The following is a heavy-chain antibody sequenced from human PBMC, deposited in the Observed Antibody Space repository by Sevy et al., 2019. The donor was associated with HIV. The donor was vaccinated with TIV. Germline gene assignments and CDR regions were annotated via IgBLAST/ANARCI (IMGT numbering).Heavy chain of an antibody. J-gene: IGHJ4*02. CDR2: IKSKTDCGTT. V-gene: IGHV3-15*01. Sequence: GGSLRLSCAASGFTFSNAWMSWVRQAPGKGLEWVGRIKSKTDCGTTDYAAPVKGRFTISRDDSKNTLYLQMNSLKTEDTAVYYCTTDTPFDYWGQGTLVTVSS. CDR3: TTDTPFDY. CDR1: GFTFSNAW.